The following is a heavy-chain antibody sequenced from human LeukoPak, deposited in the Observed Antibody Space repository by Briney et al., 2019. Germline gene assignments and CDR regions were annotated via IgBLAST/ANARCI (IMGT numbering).Heavy chain of an antibody. CDR1: GYTFTGYY. D-gene: IGHD3-16*01. V-gene: IGHV1-2*02. Sequence: GASVSVSCTASGYTFTGYYMHGVPQAPGQGLEGMGWINPNSGGTNYAQKFQGRVTMTRDTSISTAYMELSRLRSDDTAVYYCARDNDSRDPPHFDYWGQGTLVTVSS. J-gene: IGHJ4*02. CDR2: INPNSGGT. CDR3: ARDNDSRDPPHFDY.